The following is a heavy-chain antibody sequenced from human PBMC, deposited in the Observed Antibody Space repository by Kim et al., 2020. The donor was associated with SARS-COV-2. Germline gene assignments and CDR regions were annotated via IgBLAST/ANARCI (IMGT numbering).Heavy chain of an antibody. J-gene: IGHJ4*02. Sequence: NPSLKSRVTISVDTSKNQFSLKLSSVTAADTAVYYCARGGYIVATAPLDYWGQGTLVTVSS. D-gene: IGHD5-12*01. V-gene: IGHV4-59*09. CDR3: ARGGYIVATAPLDY.